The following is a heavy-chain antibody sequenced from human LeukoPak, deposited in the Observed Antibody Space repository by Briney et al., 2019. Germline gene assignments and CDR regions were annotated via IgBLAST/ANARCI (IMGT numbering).Heavy chain of an antibody. Sequence: ASVKVSCKVSGYTLTELSMHGVRQAPGKGLEWMGGFDPEDGETIYAQKFQGRVTMTEDTSTDTAYMELSSLRSEDTAVYYCASWFHDSSAEGLAFDIWGQGTMVTVSS. CDR3: ASWFHDSSAEGLAFDI. D-gene: IGHD3-22*01. CDR1: GYTLTELS. CDR2: FDPEDGET. V-gene: IGHV1-24*01. J-gene: IGHJ3*02.